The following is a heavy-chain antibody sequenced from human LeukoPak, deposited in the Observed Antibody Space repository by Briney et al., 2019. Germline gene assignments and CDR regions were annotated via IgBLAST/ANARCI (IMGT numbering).Heavy chain of an antibody. CDR1: GGSISSYS. CDR3: ARGNNSGSYPFDY. J-gene: IGHJ4*02. D-gene: IGHD1-26*01. CDR2: IYYSGST. V-gene: IGHV4-59*12. Sequence: PSETLSLTCTVSGGSISSYSWSWIRQPPGKGLEWIGYIYYSGSTYYNPSLKSRVTISVATSKNQFSLKLSSVTAADTAVYYCARGNNSGSYPFDYWGQGTLVTVSS.